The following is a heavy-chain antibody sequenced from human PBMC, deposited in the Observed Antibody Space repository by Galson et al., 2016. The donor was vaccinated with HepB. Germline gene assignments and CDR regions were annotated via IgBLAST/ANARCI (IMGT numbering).Heavy chain of an antibody. CDR2: INQDGIEK. Sequence: SLRPSCATSGFTFSSYWMTWVRQAPGKGLEWVANINQDGIEKYYVGSVEGRFTISRDNAKKSLYLQMDSLRAEDTAVYYCARSGKPSWGQGTLVTVSS. CDR1: GFTFSSYW. CDR3: ARSGKPS. J-gene: IGHJ5*02. V-gene: IGHV3-7*01. D-gene: IGHD4-23*01.